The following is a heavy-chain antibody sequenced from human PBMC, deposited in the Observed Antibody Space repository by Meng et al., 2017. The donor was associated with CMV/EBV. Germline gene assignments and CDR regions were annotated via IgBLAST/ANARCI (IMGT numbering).Heavy chain of an antibody. V-gene: IGHV3-30*02. CDR1: GFTFSSYG. J-gene: IGHJ4*02. CDR2: IRYDGSNK. Sequence: VQLVGSGGGVVQPGGSLRLSCAASGFTFSSYGMHWVRQAPGKGLEWVAFIRYDGSNKYYADSVKGRFTISRDNSKNTLYLQMNSLRAEDTAVYYCAKEDGSGSYSIDYWGQGTLVTVSS. D-gene: IGHD3-10*01. CDR3: AKEDGSGSYSIDY.